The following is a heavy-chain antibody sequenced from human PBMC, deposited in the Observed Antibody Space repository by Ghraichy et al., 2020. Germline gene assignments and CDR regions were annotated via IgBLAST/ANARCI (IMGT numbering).Heavy chain of an antibody. Sequence: ETLYLTCAVYGGSFSGYYWSWIRQPPGKGLEWIGEINHSGSTNYNPSLKSRVTISVDTSKNQFSLKLSSVTAADTAVYYCARVTKRGYSYGRFDYWGQGTLVTVSS. CDR2: INHSGST. CDR3: ARVTKRGYSYGRFDY. V-gene: IGHV4-34*01. J-gene: IGHJ4*02. D-gene: IGHD5-18*01. CDR1: GGSFSGYY.